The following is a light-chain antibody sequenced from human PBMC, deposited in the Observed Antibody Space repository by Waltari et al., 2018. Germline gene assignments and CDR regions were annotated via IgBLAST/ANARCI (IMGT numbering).Light chain of an antibody. CDR2: KES. J-gene: IGKJ1*01. CDR1: QSISSW. Sequence: DIQMTQSTSTLSASVGDRVTITCRASQSISSWLPWYQQKPGKAPKLLIYKESSLESGVPSRFSGSGSGTEFTLTISSLQPDDFATYYCQQYNSYSRTFGQGTKVEIK. CDR3: QQYNSYSRT. V-gene: IGKV1-5*03.